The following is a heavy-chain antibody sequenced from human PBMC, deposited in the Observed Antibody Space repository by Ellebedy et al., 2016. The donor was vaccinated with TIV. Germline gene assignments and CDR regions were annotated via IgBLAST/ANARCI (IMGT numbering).Heavy chain of an antibody. J-gene: IGHJ3*02. Sequence: ASVKVSCXASGYTFTGYYMHWVRQAPGQGLEWMGWINPNSGSTNYAQKFQGWVTMTRDTSISTAYMELSRLRSDDTAVYYCARNNGVVLPDAFDIWGQGTMVTVSS. CDR3: ARNNGVVLPDAFDI. V-gene: IGHV1-2*04. CDR2: INPNSGST. D-gene: IGHD3-3*01. CDR1: GYTFTGYY.